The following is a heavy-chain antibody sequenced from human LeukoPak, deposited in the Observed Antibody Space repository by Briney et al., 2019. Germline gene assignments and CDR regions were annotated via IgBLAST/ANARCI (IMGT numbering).Heavy chain of an antibody. Sequence: GGSLRLSCAASGFTFSSYGMSWVRQAPGKGLEWVSAISGSGGSTYYADSVKGRFTISRDNAKNSLYLQMNSLRADDTAVYYCARGEVVTASLPDYFYYYMDVWGKGTTVTISS. CDR3: ARGEVVTASLPDYFYYYMDV. V-gene: IGHV3-23*01. CDR2: ISGSGGST. D-gene: IGHD2-21*02. CDR1: GFTFSSYG. J-gene: IGHJ6*03.